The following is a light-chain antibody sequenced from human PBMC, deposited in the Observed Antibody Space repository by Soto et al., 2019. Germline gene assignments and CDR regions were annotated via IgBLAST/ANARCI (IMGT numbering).Light chain of an antibody. V-gene: IGKV1-39*01. CDR2: AAS. CDR1: QGISSY. CDR3: QQSYIDPWGT. Sequence: IQLTQSPSSLSASVGDRVTITCRASQGISSYLAWYQQKPGKAPKLLIYAASTLQSGVPSRFSGSGSGTDFTLAISSLQPEDFATYYCQQSYIDPWGTCGQGTKVDI. J-gene: IGKJ1*01.